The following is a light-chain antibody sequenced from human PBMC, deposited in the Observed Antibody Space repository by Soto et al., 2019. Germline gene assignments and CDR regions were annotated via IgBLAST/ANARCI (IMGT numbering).Light chain of an antibody. CDR3: SSYAGSNIYV. CDR2: GVT. J-gene: IGLJ1*01. CDR1: SSDVGRYNY. V-gene: IGLV2-8*01. Sequence: QSALTQPPSASGSPGQSVTFSCTGTSSDVGRYNYVSWYQQHPGKAPKLLIYGVTQWPSGVPDRFSGSKSGNTASLTVSGLQDEDEGYYYCSSYAGSNIYVFGTGTKLTVL.